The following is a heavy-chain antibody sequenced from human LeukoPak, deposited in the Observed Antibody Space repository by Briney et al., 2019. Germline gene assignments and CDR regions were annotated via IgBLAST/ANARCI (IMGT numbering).Heavy chain of an antibody. CDR1: GFTFNNAW. Sequence: GGSLRLSCAASGFTFNNAWMSWVRQAPGKGLEWVGRIKSKTDGGTIDYAAPVKGRFTISRDDSKNTLYLQMNSLKTEDTAVYYCTTAMRWRLLLRGAFDIWGQGTMVTVSS. V-gene: IGHV3-15*01. CDR3: TTAMRWRLLLRGAFDI. J-gene: IGHJ3*02. CDR2: IKSKTDGGTI. D-gene: IGHD3-22*01.